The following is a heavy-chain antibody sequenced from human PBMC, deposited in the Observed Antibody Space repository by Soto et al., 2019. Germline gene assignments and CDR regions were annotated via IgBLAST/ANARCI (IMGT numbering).Heavy chain of an antibody. Sequence: EVQLVESGGGLVQPGGSLRLSCAAAGFTYNKYWMHWVRQAPGKGLVWVSRINSDGSNTFYADSVKGRFSISRDNAKNTVYLQMNSLRGEDTAVYYCERGIQNRYGMDVWGQGTTVTVAS. D-gene: IGHD5-18*01. J-gene: IGHJ6*02. CDR3: ERGIQNRYGMDV. CDR2: INSDGSNT. V-gene: IGHV3-74*01. CDR1: GFTYNKYW.